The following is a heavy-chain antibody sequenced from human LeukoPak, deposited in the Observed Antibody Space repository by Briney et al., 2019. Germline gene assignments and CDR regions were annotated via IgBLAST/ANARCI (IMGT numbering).Heavy chain of an antibody. V-gene: IGHV1-58*02. J-gene: IGHJ3*02. Sequence: GTPVKVSCKASGFTFTISAMQWVRQARGQRLEWIGWIVVGSGNTNYAQKFQERVTITRDMSASTAYMELSSLRSEDTAVYYCVAYRPRGSSWYGDAFDIWGQGTMVTVSS. CDR3: VAYRPRGSSWYGDAFDI. D-gene: IGHD6-13*01. CDR1: GFTFTISA. CDR2: IVVGSGNT.